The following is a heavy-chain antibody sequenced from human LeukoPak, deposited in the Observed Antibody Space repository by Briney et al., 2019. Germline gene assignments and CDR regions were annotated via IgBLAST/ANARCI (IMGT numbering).Heavy chain of an antibody. CDR3: ATITGTNIDGDYYYYMQV. CDR1: GGTFSSYA. J-gene: IGHJ6*03. Sequence: GASVKVSCKASGGTFSSYAISWVRQAPGQGLEWMGGIIPIFGTANYAQKFQGRVTITTDESTSTAYMELSSLRSEDTAVYYCATITGTNIDGDYYYYMQVWGKGTTVTVSS. D-gene: IGHD1-7*01. CDR2: IIPIFGTA. V-gene: IGHV1-69*05.